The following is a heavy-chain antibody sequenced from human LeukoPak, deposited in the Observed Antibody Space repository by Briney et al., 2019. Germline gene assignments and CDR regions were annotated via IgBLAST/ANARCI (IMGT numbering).Heavy chain of an antibody. Sequence: ASVKVSCKASGYTFTGYYMHWVRQAPGQGLEWMGWINPNSGGTNYAQKFQGRVTMTRDTSISTAYMELSRLRSEDTAVYYCARIDGGYYYHDFDYWGQGTLVTVPS. CDR1: GYTFTGYY. J-gene: IGHJ4*02. CDR3: ARIDGGYYYHDFDY. CDR2: INPNSGGT. V-gene: IGHV1-2*02. D-gene: IGHD3-22*01.